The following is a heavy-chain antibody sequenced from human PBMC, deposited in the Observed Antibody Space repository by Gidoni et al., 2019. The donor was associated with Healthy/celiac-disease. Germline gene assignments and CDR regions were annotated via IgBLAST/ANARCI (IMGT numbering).Heavy chain of an antibody. CDR1: GGSFSGYY. CDR2: INHSGST. J-gene: IGHJ4*02. V-gene: IGHV4-34*01. Sequence: QVQLQQWGAGLLKPSETLSLTCAGYGGSFSGYYWSWIRQPPGKGLEWIGEINHSGSTNYNPSLKSRVTISVDTSKNQFSLKLSSVTAADTAVYYCARVRESGSFDYWGQGTLVTVSS. D-gene: IGHD3-22*01. CDR3: ARVRESGSFDY.